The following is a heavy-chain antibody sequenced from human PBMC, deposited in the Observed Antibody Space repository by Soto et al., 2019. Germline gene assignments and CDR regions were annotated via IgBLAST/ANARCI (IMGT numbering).Heavy chain of an antibody. Sequence: GGSLRLSCAASGFTFSSYSMNWVRQAPGKGLEWVSSISSSSSYIYYADSVKGRFTISRDNAKNSLYLQMNSLRAEDTAVYYCARDSSGRGPTYYYGMDVWGQGTTVTVSS. J-gene: IGHJ6*02. D-gene: IGHD1-26*01. V-gene: IGHV3-21*01. CDR2: ISSSSSYI. CDR3: ARDSSGRGPTYYYGMDV. CDR1: GFTFSSYS.